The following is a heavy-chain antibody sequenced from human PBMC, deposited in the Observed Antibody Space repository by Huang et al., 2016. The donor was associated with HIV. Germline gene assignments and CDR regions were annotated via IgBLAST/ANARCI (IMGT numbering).Heavy chain of an antibody. CDR3: ARGSAGVLWFGEM. Sequence: QERLVESGGGVVQPGRSLRLSCAASGFTFSSYAMHWVRQAPGKGLEWGAVSSYDGSNKHYVDSVKGRFTISRDNSKKMLYLQMNSLRMGDTAVYYCARGSAGVLWFGEMWGQGTLVTVSS. V-gene: IGHV3-30*04. D-gene: IGHD3-10*01. CDR2: SSYDGSNK. J-gene: IGHJ4*02. CDR1: GFTFSSYA.